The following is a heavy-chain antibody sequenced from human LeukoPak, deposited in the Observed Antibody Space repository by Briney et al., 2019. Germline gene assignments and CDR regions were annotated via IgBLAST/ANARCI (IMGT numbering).Heavy chain of an antibody. CDR3: ARERGDKDMSGGSSFDV. D-gene: IGHD2-21*01. J-gene: IGHJ3*01. V-gene: IGHV3-53*01. Sequence: GGSLRLSCAAAGFTVSNNCVTWVRQAPGKGLEWISVICGDGRLFYADSVKGRFSVSRDNSENTVYPQVTSLRADDTAVYFCARERGDKDMSGGSSFDVWGQGTLVIVSS. CDR2: ICGDGRL. CDR1: GFTVSNNC.